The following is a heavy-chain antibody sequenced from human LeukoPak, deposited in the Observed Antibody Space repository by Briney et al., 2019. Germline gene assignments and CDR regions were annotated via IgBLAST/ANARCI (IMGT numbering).Heavy chain of an antibody. CDR3: ARALYDFWSGYYEDLHY. V-gene: IGHV3-74*01. CDR1: GFTFSSYW. Sequence: GGSLRLSCAASGFTFSSYWMHWVRQAPGKGLVWVSRINSDGSSTSYADSVKGRFTISRDNAKNTLYLQMNSLRAEDTAVYYCARALYDFWSGYYEDLHYWGQGTLVTVSS. J-gene: IGHJ4*02. CDR2: INSDGSST. D-gene: IGHD3-3*01.